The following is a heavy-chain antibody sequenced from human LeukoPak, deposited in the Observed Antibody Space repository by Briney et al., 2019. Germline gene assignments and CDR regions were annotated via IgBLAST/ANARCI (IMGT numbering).Heavy chain of an antibody. CDR3: AGGRLRGAFDI. V-gene: IGHV4-31*03. J-gene: IGHJ3*02. CDR2: IYYSGST. Sequence: SQTLSLTCTVSGGSISSGGYYWSWIRQHPGKGLEWIGYIYYSGSTYYNPSLKSRVTISVDTSKNQFSLKLSSVTAADTAVYCCAGGRLRGAFDIWGQGTMVTVSS. D-gene: IGHD4-17*01. CDR1: GGSISSGGYY.